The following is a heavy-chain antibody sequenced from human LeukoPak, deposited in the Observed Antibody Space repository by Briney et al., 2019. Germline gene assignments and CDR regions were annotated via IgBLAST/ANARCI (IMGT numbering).Heavy chain of an antibody. CDR1: GGTFSSYA. J-gene: IGHJ4*02. V-gene: IGHV1-69*05. Sequence: ASVKVSCKASGGTFSSYAISRVRQAPGQGLEWMGGIIPIFGTANYAQKFQGRVTITTDESTSTAYMELSSLRSEDTAVYYCARVAHMMTYIDYWGQGTLVTVSS. CDR3: ARVAHMMTYIDY. D-gene: IGHD3-16*01. CDR2: IIPIFGTA.